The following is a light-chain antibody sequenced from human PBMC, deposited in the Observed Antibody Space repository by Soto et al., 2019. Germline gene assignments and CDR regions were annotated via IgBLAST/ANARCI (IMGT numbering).Light chain of an antibody. J-gene: IGLJ1*01. Sequence: QSVLTQPPSVSGAPGQRVTISCTGSSSNIGAGYDVHWYQQLPGTAPKLIIYGTTNRPSGVPDRFSDSKSGTSASLAITGLQAEDEADYYCQSYDGTLSGSYVFGIGTKLTVL. V-gene: IGLV1-40*01. CDR3: QSYDGTLSGSYV. CDR2: GTT. CDR1: SSNIGAGYD.